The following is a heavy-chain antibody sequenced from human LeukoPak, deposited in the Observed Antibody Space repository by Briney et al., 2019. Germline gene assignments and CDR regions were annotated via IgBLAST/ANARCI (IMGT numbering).Heavy chain of an antibody. CDR1: GGSISSYY. J-gene: IGHJ6*02. Sequence: SETLSLTCTVSGGSISSYYWSWIRRPPGKGLEWIGYIYYSGSTNYNPSLKSRVTISVDTSKNQFSLKLSSVTAADTAVYYCARDAGYSSSWYPSGYYYYYGMDVWGQGTTVTVSS. D-gene: IGHD6-13*01. CDR3: ARDAGYSSSWYPSGYYYYYGMDV. V-gene: IGHV4-59*01. CDR2: IYYSGST.